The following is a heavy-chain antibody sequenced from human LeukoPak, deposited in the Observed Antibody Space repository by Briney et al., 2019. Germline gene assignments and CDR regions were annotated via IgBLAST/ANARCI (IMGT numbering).Heavy chain of an antibody. CDR1: GHTLSTYW. Sequence: PGGPLRLSCAAPGHTLSTYWVHWVPHAPGKGLVWVSRIKREGRTNYADSVKGRFTISRDNSKNPVSPQKNSLRAEDTGVFYCARAPYEIGCCCCVYLGLWGQGKRVPVTS. V-gene: IGHV3-74*01. D-gene: IGHD3-9*01. J-gene: IGHJ1*01. CDR2: IKREGRT. CDR3: ARAPYEIGCCCCVYLGL.